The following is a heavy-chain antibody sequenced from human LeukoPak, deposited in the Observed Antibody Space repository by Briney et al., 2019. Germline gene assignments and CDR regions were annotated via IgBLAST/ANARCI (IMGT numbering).Heavy chain of an antibody. CDR3: ARAMDY. V-gene: IGHV3-23*01. CDR2: ISSGGTP. CDR1: GFTFTSSA. J-gene: IGHJ4*02. Sequence: GGSLRLSCGASGFTFTSSAMTWVRQAPGKGLEWVSAISSGGTPYYAASVRGRFIISRDTSTNTLYLQVKSLTAEDTAVYYCARAMDYWGQGTLVTVSS.